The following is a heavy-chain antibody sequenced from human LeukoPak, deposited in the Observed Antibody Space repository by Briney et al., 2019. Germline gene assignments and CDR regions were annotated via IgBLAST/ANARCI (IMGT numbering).Heavy chain of an antibody. D-gene: IGHD6-19*01. CDR2: ISGSGGST. Sequence: GGSLRLSCAASGFTFYTYSMNWVRQAPGRGLQWVSAISGSGGSTYYADSVKGRFTISRDKSKNTLYLQMNSLRAEDTAVYYCATDYSSGWYYFFNYWGQGTLVTVSS. V-gene: IGHV3-23*01. J-gene: IGHJ4*02. CDR3: ATDYSSGWYYFFNY. CDR1: GFTFYTYS.